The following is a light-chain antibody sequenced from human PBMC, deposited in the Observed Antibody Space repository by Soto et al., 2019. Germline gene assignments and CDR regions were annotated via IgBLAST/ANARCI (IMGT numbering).Light chain of an antibody. J-gene: IGKJ5*01. CDR1: QSVNNF. CDR3: QQRTSWPIT. CDR2: DTF. V-gene: IGKV3-11*01. Sequence: ENVLTQYPATLSLSPGERVTLSCRASQSVNNFLAWYQQKPGQAPRPLIYDTFNRAPGVPDRFRGSGSGTDFTLTISSLEPEDFAVYYCQQRTSWPITFGQGTRLEIK.